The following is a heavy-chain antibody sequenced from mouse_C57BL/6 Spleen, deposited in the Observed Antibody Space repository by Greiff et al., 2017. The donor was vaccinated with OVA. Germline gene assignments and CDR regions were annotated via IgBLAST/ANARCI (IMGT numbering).Heavy chain of an antibody. V-gene: IGHV1-69*01. D-gene: IGHD6-1*01. Sequence: QVQLQQPGAELVMPGASVKLSCKASGYTFTSYWMHWVKQRPGQGLEWIGEIDPSDSYTNYNQKFKGKSTLTVDKSSSTAYMQLSSLTSEDSAVYYCARTLRALYFDYWGQGTTLTVSS. CDR1: GYTFTSYW. CDR2: IDPSDSYT. CDR3: ARTLRALYFDY. J-gene: IGHJ2*01.